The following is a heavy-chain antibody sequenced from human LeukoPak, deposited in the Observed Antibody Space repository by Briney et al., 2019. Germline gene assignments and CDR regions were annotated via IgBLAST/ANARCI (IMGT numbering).Heavy chain of an antibody. CDR1: GGTYNNYA. J-gene: IGHJ5*02. V-gene: IGHV1-2*02. CDR3: ATDNWFDP. Sequence: GASVKVSCKASGGTYNNYAITWVRQAPGQGLEWMGWINPNSGGTNYAQKFQGRVTMTRDTSISTAHMELSRLRSDDTAVYYCATDNWFDPWGQGTLVTVSS. CDR2: INPNSGGT.